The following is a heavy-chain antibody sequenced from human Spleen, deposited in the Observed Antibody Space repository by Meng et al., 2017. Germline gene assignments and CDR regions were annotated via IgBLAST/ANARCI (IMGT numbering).Heavy chain of an antibody. CDR3: ASRDDFLTGADY. V-gene: IGHV1-69*06. CDR1: GGTFSTSI. J-gene: IGHJ4*02. CDR2: IVPIFGTP. Sequence: GQLVQSGAEVKKPGSSVKVSCKASGGTFSTSIINWVRQAPGQGLEWVGGIVPIFGTPDYAQKFQGRVTITADKSTSTAYMELSSLRSEDTAMYYCASRDDFLTGADYWGQGSLVTVSS. D-gene: IGHD3-9*01.